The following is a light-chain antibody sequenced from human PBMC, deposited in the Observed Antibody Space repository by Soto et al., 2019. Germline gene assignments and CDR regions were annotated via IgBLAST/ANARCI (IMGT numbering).Light chain of an antibody. J-gene: IGLJ1*01. CDR2: GTN. V-gene: IGLV1-40*01. CDR3: QSYDSSLSGYV. Sequence: QSVLTQPPSVSGAPGQRVTISYTGISSSVGSGYYVHWYQQLPGTAPKVVVYGTNNRPSGVPDRFSGSRSGTSASLAITGFQAEDEADYYCQSYDSSLSGYVFGTGTKFTVL. CDR1: SSSVGSGYY.